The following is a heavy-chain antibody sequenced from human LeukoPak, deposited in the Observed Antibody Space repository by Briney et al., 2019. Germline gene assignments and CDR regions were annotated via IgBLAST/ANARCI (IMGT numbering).Heavy chain of an antibody. D-gene: IGHD4-17*01. V-gene: IGHV1-46*04. CDR2: INPNGGGS. Sequence: ASVKVSCKASGYTFTGYYMHWVRQAPGQGLEWMGIINPNGGGSTYAQKLQGRVRMTRDMSTTTFYMEMTTLISEDMAVYYCATSSEFGDNAELEVWGQGTLVTVSS. J-gene: IGHJ1*01. CDR1: GYTFTGYY. CDR3: ATSSEFGDNAELEV.